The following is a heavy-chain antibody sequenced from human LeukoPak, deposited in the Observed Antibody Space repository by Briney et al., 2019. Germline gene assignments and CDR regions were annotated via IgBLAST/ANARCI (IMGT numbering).Heavy chain of an antibody. J-gene: IGHJ4*02. CDR2: ISGSGGST. CDR1: EVSRISYA. Sequence: GWCLRLSNAASEVSRISYAMSCLRPPPGKRIKWVSAISGSGGSTYYADSVKGRFTISRDNSKNTLYLQMNSLRAEDTAVYYCAKEEAAAGTFDYWGQGTLVTVSS. D-gene: IGHD6-13*01. CDR3: AKEEAAAGTFDY. V-gene: IGHV3-23*01.